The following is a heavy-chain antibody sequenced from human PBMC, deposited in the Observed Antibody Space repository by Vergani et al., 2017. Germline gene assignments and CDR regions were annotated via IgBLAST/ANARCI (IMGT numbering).Heavy chain of an antibody. CDR1: GFTFSTYA. D-gene: IGHD2-15*01. V-gene: IGHV3-23*04. J-gene: IGHJ4*02. Sequence: EVHLEESGGGLVQPGGSLRLSCAASGFTFSTYAMTWVRQAPGKGLEWVSTISSDGGSTYYADSVKGRFTISRDNSKNTLYLQMKSLRPEDTAVYYCAKEGGGYCSGGTCYPEYWGQGTLVIVSS. CDR2: ISSDGGST. CDR3: AKEGGGYCSGGTCYPEY.